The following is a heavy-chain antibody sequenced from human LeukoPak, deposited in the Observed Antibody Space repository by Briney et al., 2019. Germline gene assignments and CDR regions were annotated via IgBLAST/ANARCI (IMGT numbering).Heavy chain of an antibody. V-gene: IGHV1-46*01. CDR3: ARVAVVPAAIRGRSWFDP. D-gene: IGHD2-2*02. Sequence: APVKVSCKASGYTFTSYGISWVRQAPGQGLEWMGIINPSGGSTSYAQKFQGRVTMTRDTSTSTVYMELSSLRSEDTAVYYCARVAVVPAAIRGRSWFDPWGQGTLVTVSS. CDR2: INPSGGST. CDR1: GYTFTSYG. J-gene: IGHJ5*02.